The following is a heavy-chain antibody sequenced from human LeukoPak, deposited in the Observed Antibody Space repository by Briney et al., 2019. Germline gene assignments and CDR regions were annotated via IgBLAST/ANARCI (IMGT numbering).Heavy chain of an antibody. Sequence: GGSLRLSCAASGIIITSYWMSWVRQTPGKGLEWVANIRQDGSEKNYVDSVKGRFTIFRDNARNSLYLQMNSLRAEDTAVYYCASHSYGYNHWGQGTLVIVSS. CDR2: IRQDGSEK. V-gene: IGHV3-7*01. CDR1: GIIITSYW. J-gene: IGHJ5*02. CDR3: ASHSYGYNH. D-gene: IGHD3-16*01.